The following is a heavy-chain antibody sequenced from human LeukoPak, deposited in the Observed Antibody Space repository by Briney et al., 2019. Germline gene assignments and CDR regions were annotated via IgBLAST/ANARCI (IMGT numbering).Heavy chain of an antibody. Sequence: PSETLSLTCAVYGGSFSGYYWSWIRQPPGKGLEWIGYIYYIGSTNYNPSFKSRVTISVDTSKNQLSLNLSSVTAADTAVYYCARLPISPGIPAAGNSAHYYFDFWGQGTLVTVSS. J-gene: IGHJ4*02. D-gene: IGHD6-13*01. CDR2: IYYIGST. CDR1: GGSFSGYY. CDR3: ARLPISPGIPAAGNSAHYYFDF. V-gene: IGHV4-59*08.